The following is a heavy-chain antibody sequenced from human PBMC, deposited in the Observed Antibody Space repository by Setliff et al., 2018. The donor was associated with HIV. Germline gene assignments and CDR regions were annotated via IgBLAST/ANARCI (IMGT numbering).Heavy chain of an antibody. CDR3: ARQITMVRGVYQPYYYYYMDV. CDR2: VSNGGDT. V-gene: IGHV4-59*08. CDR1: GGSTNNYY. D-gene: IGHD3-10*01. Sequence: PSETLSLTCAVSGGSTNNYYLTWIRQPPGKGLEWIGSVSNGGDTNYNPSLKSRVSLSLDTSKNQFSLKLSSVTAADTAVYYCARQITMVRGVYQPYYYYYMDVWGKGTTVTVSS. J-gene: IGHJ6*03.